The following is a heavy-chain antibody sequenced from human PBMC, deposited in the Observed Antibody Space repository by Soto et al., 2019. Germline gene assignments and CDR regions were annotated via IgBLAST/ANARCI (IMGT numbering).Heavy chain of an antibody. J-gene: IGHJ4*02. CDR3: ARGKSSGPLYYFDT. CDR2: IKESGFA. D-gene: IGHD6-19*01. Sequence: SETLSLTCGVYNGSFSDYFWNWIRQPPGKGLEWIGEIKESGFATYNPSLKRRVTMSVDTANNQFSLKETSVTAADTAVYYCARGKSSGPLYYFDTWGQGTLVTVSS. CDR1: NGSFSDYF. V-gene: IGHV4-34*01.